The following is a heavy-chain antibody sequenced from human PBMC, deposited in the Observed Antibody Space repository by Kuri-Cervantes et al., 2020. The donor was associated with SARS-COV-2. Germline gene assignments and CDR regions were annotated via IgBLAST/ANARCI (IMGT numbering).Heavy chain of an antibody. D-gene: IGHD6-13*01. CDR1: GFTFSSYS. CDR3: ASQQLPLFDY. Sequence: ESLKISCAASGFTFSSYSMNWVRQAPGKGLEWVSYISSSSSTIYYADSVKGRFTISRDNAKNSLYLQMNSLRDEDTAVYYCASQQLPLFDYWGQGTLVTVSS. V-gene: IGHV3-48*02. J-gene: IGHJ4*02. CDR2: ISSSSSTI.